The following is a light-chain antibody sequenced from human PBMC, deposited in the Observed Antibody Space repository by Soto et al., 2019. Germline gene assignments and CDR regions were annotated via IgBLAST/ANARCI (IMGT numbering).Light chain of an antibody. Sequence: EVVLTQSPVTLTFSPGERATLSCRASENVNSNVAWWYQQKPGQTPRLLIYGVSTRATGISARFSGGGSVTEFTLTISSLQSEDFALYYCQQYGSSAPITFGQGTRLEIK. CDR2: GVS. V-gene: IGKV3-15*01. CDR3: QQYGSSAPIT. J-gene: IGKJ5*01. CDR1: ENVNSN.